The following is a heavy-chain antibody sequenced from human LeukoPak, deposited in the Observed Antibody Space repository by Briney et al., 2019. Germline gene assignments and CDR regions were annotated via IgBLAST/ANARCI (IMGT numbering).Heavy chain of an antibody. Sequence: GGSLRLSCAASGFTFSSYSMNWVRQAPGKGLEWVSYISSSSSTIYYADSVKGRFTISRDNAKNSLYLQMNSLRAEDTAGYYCARSAKGGGSVPAAMYYWGQGTLVTVSS. CDR3: ARSAKGGGSVPAAMYY. V-gene: IGHV3-48*01. CDR2: ISSSSSTI. CDR1: GFTFSSYS. J-gene: IGHJ4*02. D-gene: IGHD2-2*01.